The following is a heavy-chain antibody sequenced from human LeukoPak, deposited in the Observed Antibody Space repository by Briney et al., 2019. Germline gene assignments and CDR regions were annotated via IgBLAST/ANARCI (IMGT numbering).Heavy chain of an antibody. D-gene: IGHD4-11*01. J-gene: IGHJ4*02. CDR3: AKDLRGAVTTY. Sequence: GGSLRLSCAASGFTFSSYAMNWVRQAPGKGLEWISAISGSGYSTYYADSVRGRFTISRDNSKSTLYLQMNSLRAEDTAVYYCAKDLRGAVTTYWGQGTLVTVSS. V-gene: IGHV3-23*01. CDR1: GFTFSSYA. CDR2: ISGSGYST.